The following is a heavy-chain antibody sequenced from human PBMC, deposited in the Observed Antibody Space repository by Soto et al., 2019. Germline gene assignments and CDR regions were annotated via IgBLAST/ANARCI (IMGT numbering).Heavy chain of an antibody. CDR2: INPIGGAA. CDR1: GYTFTSNY. J-gene: IGHJ4*02. CDR3: ARGAPKPYYYDGSGLYYFDY. D-gene: IGHD3-22*01. V-gene: IGHV1-46*01. Sequence: QVQLVQSGPEVKKPGASVKVSCEASGYTFTSNYVHWVRQAPGQGLEWMGVINPIGGAAIFAQRFRGRVAMTRDTSTRTFYMDLTSLTSDDTAVYYCARGAPKPYYYDGSGLYYFDYWGQGTLVTVSS.